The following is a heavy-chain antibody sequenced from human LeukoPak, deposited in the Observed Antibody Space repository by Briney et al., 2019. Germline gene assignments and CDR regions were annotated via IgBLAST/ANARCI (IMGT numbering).Heavy chain of an antibody. Sequence: GGSLRLSCAASGFVFSNYWMSWVRQAPEKGFEWVDNIKEDGSEKQYMDAVKGRFTISRDNAKNSLFLEMNSLRAEDTAVYYCARDGYSSNSIVYWGQGTLVTVSS. J-gene: IGHJ4*02. CDR3: ARDGYSSNSIVY. CDR2: IKEDGSEK. V-gene: IGHV3-7*01. D-gene: IGHD4-23*01. CDR1: GFVFSNYW.